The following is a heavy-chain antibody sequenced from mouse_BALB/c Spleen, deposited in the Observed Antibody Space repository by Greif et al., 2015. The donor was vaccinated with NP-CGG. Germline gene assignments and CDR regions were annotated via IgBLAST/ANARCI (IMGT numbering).Heavy chain of an antibody. CDR3: ASRGYGNFSPWFAY. CDR2: IDPANGNT. J-gene: IGHJ3*01. V-gene: IGHV14-3*02. Sequence: EVQLQESGAELVKPGASVKLSCTASGFNIKDTYMHWVKQRPEQGLEWIGRIDPANGNTKYDPKFQGKATITADTSSNTAYLQLSSLTSEDTAVYYCASRGYGNFSPWFAYWGQGTLVTVSA. D-gene: IGHD2-10*02. CDR1: GFNIKDTY.